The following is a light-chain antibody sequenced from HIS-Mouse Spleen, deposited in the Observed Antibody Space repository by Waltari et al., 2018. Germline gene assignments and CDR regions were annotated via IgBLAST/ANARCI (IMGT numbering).Light chain of an antibody. Sequence: SYELTQPLSVSVALGQTARITCGGNNIGSKNVHWYQQKPGQAPVLVLYRDSNRPSGIPGRFSGPKSGKTATLTISRAQAGDEADYYCQGWDSSTVVFGGGTKLTVL. J-gene: IGLJ2*01. CDR1: NIGSKN. CDR3: QGWDSSTVV. V-gene: IGLV3-9*01. CDR2: RDS.